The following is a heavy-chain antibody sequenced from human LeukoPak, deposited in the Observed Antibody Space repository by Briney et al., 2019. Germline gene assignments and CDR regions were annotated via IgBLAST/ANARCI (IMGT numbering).Heavy chain of an antibody. J-gene: IGHJ4*02. V-gene: IGHV3-7*03. CDR2: IKQDGSEK. D-gene: IGHD2-15*01. CDR3: ARVGRIGGSYYGY. CDR1: GFTFSSYW. Sequence: PGGSLRLSCAASGFTFSSYWMSWVRQAPGKGLEWVANIKQDGSEKYYVDSVKGRFTISRDNAKNSLYLQMNSLRAEDTAVYYCARVGRIGGSYYGYWGQGTLVTVSS.